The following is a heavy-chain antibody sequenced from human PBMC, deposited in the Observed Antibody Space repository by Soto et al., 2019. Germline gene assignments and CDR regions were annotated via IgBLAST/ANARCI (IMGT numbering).Heavy chain of an antibody. Sequence: QVQLQQWGAGLLKPSETLSLTCAVYGGSFSGYYWSWIRQPPGKGLEWIGEINHSGSTNYNPSLKRRFTISVDTSKNQFSLKLSSVTAADTAVYYCARGRAFMSWFDPWGQGTLVTVSS. V-gene: IGHV4-34*01. CDR3: ARGRAFMSWFDP. CDR1: GGSFSGYY. CDR2: INHSGST. J-gene: IGHJ5*02.